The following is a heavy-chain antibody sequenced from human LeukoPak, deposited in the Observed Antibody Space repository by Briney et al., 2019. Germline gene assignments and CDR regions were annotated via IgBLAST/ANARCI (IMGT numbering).Heavy chain of an antibody. Sequence: GGSLRLSCAASGFTFSSYDMNWVRQAPGKGLEWVSRISGGGGNTYYADSVKGRFTISRDNSKSTLYLQMNSLRAEDTAVFYCAKPMQPYTSAWSAPFDYWGQGTLVTVSS. CDR1: GFTFSSYD. V-gene: IGHV3-23*01. CDR3: AKPMQPYTSAWSAPFDY. D-gene: IGHD6-19*01. J-gene: IGHJ4*02. CDR2: ISGGGGNT.